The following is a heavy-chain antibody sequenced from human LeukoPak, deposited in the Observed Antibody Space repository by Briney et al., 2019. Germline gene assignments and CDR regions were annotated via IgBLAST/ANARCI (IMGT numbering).Heavy chain of an antibody. V-gene: IGHV1-46*01. D-gene: IGHD3-22*01. Sequence: ASVKVSCKTSGYTFTRYYMHWVRQAPGQGLEWMGMINPSGGAPSYAQKFQDRVTMTRDTSTSTVYMEVSSLRSEDTAVYYCARAPLQIVAQDYWGQGTLVTVSS. CDR2: INPSGGAP. J-gene: IGHJ4*02. CDR3: ARAPLQIVAQDY. CDR1: GYTFTRYY.